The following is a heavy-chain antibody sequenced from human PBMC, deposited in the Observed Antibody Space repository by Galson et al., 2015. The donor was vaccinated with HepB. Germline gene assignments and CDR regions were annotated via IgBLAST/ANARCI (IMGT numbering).Heavy chain of an antibody. J-gene: IGHJ4*02. Sequence: SVKVSCKASGYTFTGHYMHWVRQAPGQGLGWMGRINPNSGGTNYAQKFQGRVTLTRDTSISTVYMELSRLRSDDTAVYYCARGMATMTYNLDYWGQGTLVTVSS. D-gene: IGHD5-12*01. CDR2: INPNSGGT. V-gene: IGHV1-2*06. CDR3: ARGMATMTYNLDY. CDR1: GYTFTGHY.